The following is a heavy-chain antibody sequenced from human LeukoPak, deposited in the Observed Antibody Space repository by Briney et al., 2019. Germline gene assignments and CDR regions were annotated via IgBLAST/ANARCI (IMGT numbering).Heavy chain of an antibody. D-gene: IGHD5-12*01. J-gene: IGHJ3*02. V-gene: IGHV4-59*08. CDR1: GGSISSYY. CDR3: AKHSRSGYSAYENAFDI. CDR2: IYYSGST. Sequence: PSETLSLTCTVSGGSISSYYWSWIRQPPGKGLEWIGYIYYSGSTNYNPSLKSRVTISVDTSKNQFSLKLNSVTAADTAVYYCAKHSRSGYSAYENAFDIRGQGTMVTVSS.